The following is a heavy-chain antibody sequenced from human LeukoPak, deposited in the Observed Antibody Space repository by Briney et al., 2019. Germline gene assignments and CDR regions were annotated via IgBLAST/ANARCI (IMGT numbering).Heavy chain of an antibody. J-gene: IGHJ4*02. V-gene: IGHV1-2*02. D-gene: IGHD2-15*01. CDR3: AARGYCSGGSCWGGYFDY. CDR1: GYTFTGYY. CDR2: INPNSGGT. Sequence: ASVKVSCKASGYTFTGYYMHWVRQAPGQGLEWMGWINPNSGGTNYAQKLQGRVTMTRDTSISTAYMELSRLRSDDTAVYYCAARGYCSGGSCWGGYFDYWGQGTLVTVSS.